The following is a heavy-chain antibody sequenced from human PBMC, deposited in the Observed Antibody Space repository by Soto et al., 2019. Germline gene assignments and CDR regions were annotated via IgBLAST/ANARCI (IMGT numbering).Heavy chain of an antibody. CDR1: GYTFTGYY. CDR2: INPNIGGT. Sequence: GASVKVSCKTSGYTFTGYYIHWVRQAPGQGLEWMGWINPNIGGTNYAQKLQGWVTMTRDTSISTAYMELSRLRSDDTAVYYCARVRKYSSSTAGGMDVWGQGTTVTVSS. J-gene: IGHJ6*02. CDR3: ARVRKYSSSTAGGMDV. V-gene: IGHV1-2*04. D-gene: IGHD6-6*01.